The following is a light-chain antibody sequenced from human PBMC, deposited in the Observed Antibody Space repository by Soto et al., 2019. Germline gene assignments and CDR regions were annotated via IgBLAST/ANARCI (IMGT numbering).Light chain of an antibody. V-gene: IGKV3-20*01. Sequence: EIVLTQSPGTLSLSLGERATLSCRASQSVSSNYLAWYQQKPGQAPRLLIYAASSRFTGIPDRFSGSGSGTDFTLTISRLEPEDFAVYYCQQYGSSPRTLGGGTKVEIK. CDR3: QQYGSSPRT. CDR1: QSVSSNY. J-gene: IGKJ4*01. CDR2: AAS.